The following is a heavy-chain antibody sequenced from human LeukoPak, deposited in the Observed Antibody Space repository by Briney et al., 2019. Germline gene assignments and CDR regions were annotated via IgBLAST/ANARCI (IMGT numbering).Heavy chain of an antibody. CDR3: GRDLGATYSYGYLY. V-gene: IGHV6-1*01. Sequence: SQTLSLTCAISGDSVSSNSAAWYWIRQSPSRGLEWLGRTFYRSKWGNDYAPSVKSRITISPDTSKNQFSLKLSSVTAADTAVYYCGRDLGATYSYGYLYWGQGTLVTVSS. CDR2: TFYRSKWGN. J-gene: IGHJ4*02. CDR1: GDSVSSNSAA. D-gene: IGHD5-18*01.